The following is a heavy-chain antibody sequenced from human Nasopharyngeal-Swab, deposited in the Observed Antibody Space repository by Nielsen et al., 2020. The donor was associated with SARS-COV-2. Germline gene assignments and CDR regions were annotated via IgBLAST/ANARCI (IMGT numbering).Heavy chain of an antibody. Sequence: GGSLRLSCVASGFTFHSYLMNWVRQAPGKGLEWVANIDQSGLEEYYVDSVKGRFTISRDNAKNSLFLQMNSLRADDTAVYYCARASDPPVQLFLPPDYWGQGTLVTVSS. V-gene: IGHV3-7*01. CDR1: GFTFHSYL. D-gene: IGHD5-24*01. J-gene: IGHJ4*02. CDR2: IDQSGLEE. CDR3: ARASDPPVQLFLPPDY.